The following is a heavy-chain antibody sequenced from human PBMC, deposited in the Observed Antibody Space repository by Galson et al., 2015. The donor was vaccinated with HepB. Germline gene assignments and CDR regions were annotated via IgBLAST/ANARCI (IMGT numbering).Heavy chain of an antibody. CDR3: TRTGSYPNYFYYMDV. Sequence: SLRLSCAASGFSFSDSAMEWVRQASGKGLEWVARIRSKAHSYSTAYAASVQGRFSISRDDSKDTAYLQMNSLKPEDTAVYYCTRTGSYPNYFYYMDVWGKGTTVTVSS. V-gene: IGHV3-73*01. J-gene: IGHJ6*03. D-gene: IGHD1-26*01. CDR2: IRSKAHSYST. CDR1: GFSFSDSA.